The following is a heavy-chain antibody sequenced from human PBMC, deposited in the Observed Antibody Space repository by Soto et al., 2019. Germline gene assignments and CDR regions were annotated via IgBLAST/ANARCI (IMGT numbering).Heavy chain of an antibody. CDR3: TRGGPLGNYFDY. CDR2: IKWSSHVGAV. CDR1: GFTFSDAW. J-gene: IGHJ4*02. D-gene: IGHD2-15*01. V-gene: IGHV3-15*07. Sequence: EVQLVESGGALVRPGGSLRLSCAASGFTFSDAWMNWVRQAPGKGLEWVGRIKWSSHVGAVDYGAPVKGRFTISRDDSRNTIYLQQISLTTEDTAVYYCTRGGPLGNYFDYWGQGTLVTVSA.